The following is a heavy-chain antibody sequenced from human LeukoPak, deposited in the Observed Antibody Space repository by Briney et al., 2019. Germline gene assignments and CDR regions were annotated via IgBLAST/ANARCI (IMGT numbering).Heavy chain of an antibody. CDR1: GFSFSNYA. Sequence: PGGSLRLSCVPSGFSFSNYAMSWVSQAPGKGLEWVSSIGSSGADTYYPDSVKGRFTISRDNSKNTLFLQMNSLKDEDTAVYYCVKRPGSSSSGTFEYWGQRTLGTVSS. J-gene: IGHJ4*02. V-gene: IGHV3-23*01. CDR3: VKRPGSSSSGTFEY. CDR2: IGSSGADT. D-gene: IGHD6-6*01.